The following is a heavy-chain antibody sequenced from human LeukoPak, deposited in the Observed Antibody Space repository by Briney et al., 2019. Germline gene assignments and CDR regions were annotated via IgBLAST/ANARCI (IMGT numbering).Heavy chain of an antibody. Sequence: ASVKVSCAASGYTFTNHDINWVRQATGQGLEWMGWLSPNTGNTGYAQKFQGRVTMTRDTSINTAYMGLSSLTSEDTAVYYCARGLRGEILQTGYWGQGTRVTVSS. CDR1: GYTFTNHD. D-gene: IGHD3-10*01. CDR3: ARGLRGEILQTGY. J-gene: IGHJ4*02. CDR2: LSPNTGNT. V-gene: IGHV1-8*01.